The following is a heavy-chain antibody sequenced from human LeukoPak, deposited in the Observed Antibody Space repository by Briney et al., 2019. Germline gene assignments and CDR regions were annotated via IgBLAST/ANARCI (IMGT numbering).Heavy chain of an antibody. Sequence: GGSLRLSCAASGFTFSSYGMSWVRQAPGKWLEWVSAISGSGGSTYYADSVKGRFTISRDNSKNTLYLQMNSLRAEDTAVYYCAKVTYGSGTYGAFDYWGQGTLVTVSS. V-gene: IGHV3-23*01. CDR1: GFTFSSYG. CDR2: ISGSGGST. CDR3: AKVTYGSGTYGAFDY. J-gene: IGHJ4*02. D-gene: IGHD3-10*01.